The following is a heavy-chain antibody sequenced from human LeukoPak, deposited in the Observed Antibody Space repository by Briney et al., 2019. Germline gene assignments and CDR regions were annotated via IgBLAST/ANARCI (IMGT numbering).Heavy chain of an antibody. J-gene: IGHJ4*02. CDR3: ATSTGWRSDY. Sequence: GGSLRLSCVASGFTLSSYWMSWVRQAPGKGLEWVANIRGDGNEEYYVDSVKGRFTISRDNAKNSLWLQMNSLRAEDTAVYYCATSTGWRSDYWGQGTLVTVSS. CDR2: IRGDGNEE. CDR1: GFTLSSYW. V-gene: IGHV3-7*01. D-gene: IGHD2-8*02.